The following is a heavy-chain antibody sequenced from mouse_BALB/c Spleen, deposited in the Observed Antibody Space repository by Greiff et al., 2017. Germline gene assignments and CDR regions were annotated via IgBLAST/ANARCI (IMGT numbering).Heavy chain of an antibody. Sequence: EVLLVESGGGLVKPGGSLKLSCAASGFTFSSYAMSWVRQSPEKRLEWVAEISSGGSYTYYPDTVTGRSTISRDNAKNTLYLEMSSLRSEDTAMYYCAGYGSGTPLCAMDYWGQGTSVTVSS. J-gene: IGHJ4*01. V-gene: IGHV5-9-4*01. CDR1: GFTFSSYA. CDR2: ISSGGSYT. CDR3: AGYGSGTPLCAMDY. D-gene: IGHD1-1*01.